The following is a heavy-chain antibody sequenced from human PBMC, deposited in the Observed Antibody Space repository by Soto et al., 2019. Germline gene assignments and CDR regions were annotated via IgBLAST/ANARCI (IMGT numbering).Heavy chain of an antibody. D-gene: IGHD3-22*01. CDR2: ICSMGSHT. Sequence: ARSMRLSCAPAGLTFSNHSMNCVRQVQGKGLEWVSSICSMGSHTYYGDSVKDPFILSSDNAKSSLYLQMDRQGADDTSVYCCARGGYGPSGYHWGQGTLVTVSS. J-gene: IGHJ4*02. CDR3: ARGGYGPSGYH. V-gene: IGHV3-21*01. CDR1: GLTFSNHS.